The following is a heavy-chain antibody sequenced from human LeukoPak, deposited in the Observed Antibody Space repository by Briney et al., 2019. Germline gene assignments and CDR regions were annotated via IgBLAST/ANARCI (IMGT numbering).Heavy chain of an antibody. J-gene: IGHJ2*01. CDR3: ARDKGIAVAGGVAYYWYFDL. CDR2: IIPIFGTA. D-gene: IGHD6-19*01. V-gene: IGHV1-69*13. Sequence: SVKVSFKASGGTFSSYAISWVRQAPGQGLEWMGGIIPIFGTANYAQKFQGRVTITADESTSTAYMELSSLRSEDTAVYYCARDKGIAVAGGVAYYWYFDLWGRGTLVTVSS. CDR1: GGTFSSYA.